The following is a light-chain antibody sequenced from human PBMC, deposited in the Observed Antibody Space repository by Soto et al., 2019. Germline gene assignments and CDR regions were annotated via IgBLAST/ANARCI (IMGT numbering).Light chain of an antibody. J-gene: IGLJ2*01. CDR1: SSDVGSYNL. Sequence: QSALTQPASVSGSPGQSITISCTGTSSDVGSYNLVSWYQQHPGKAPKLMIYEGSKRPSGVSNRFSVSKSDNTASLTISGLQAEYEADYYCCSYAGSSNVVFGGGTKLTVL. CDR3: CSYAGSSNVV. CDR2: EGS. V-gene: IGLV2-23*01.